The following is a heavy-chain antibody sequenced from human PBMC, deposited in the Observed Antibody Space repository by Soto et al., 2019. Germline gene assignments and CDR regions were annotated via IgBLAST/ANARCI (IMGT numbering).Heavy chain of an antibody. CDR3: AREEVFLGFDY. J-gene: IGHJ4*02. CDR2: ISYDGSNK. V-gene: IGHV3-30-3*01. Sequence: HPGGSLRLSCTASGFTFSSHAMHWVRQAPGKGLEWVAGISYDGSNKYYADSVKGRFTISRDNSKNTLYLQMNSLRAEDTALYYCAREEVFLGFDYWGQGTLVIVSS. CDR1: GFTFSSHA. D-gene: IGHD3-3*01.